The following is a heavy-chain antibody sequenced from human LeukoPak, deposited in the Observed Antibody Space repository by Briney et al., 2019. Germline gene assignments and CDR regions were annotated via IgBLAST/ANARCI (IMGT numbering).Heavy chain of an antibody. D-gene: IGHD3-22*01. CDR1: GFTFSRYW. Sequence: GGSLRLSCAASGFTFSRYWMHWVRQAPGKGLVWVSRIKSDGNTNYADSVKGRFTISRDNVKNTVSLQMNSLRAEDTGVYFCARAPSEIGGYYPEYFRHWGQGTLVTVSS. CDR2: IKSDGNT. J-gene: IGHJ1*01. CDR3: ARAPSEIGGYYPEYFRH. V-gene: IGHV3-74*01.